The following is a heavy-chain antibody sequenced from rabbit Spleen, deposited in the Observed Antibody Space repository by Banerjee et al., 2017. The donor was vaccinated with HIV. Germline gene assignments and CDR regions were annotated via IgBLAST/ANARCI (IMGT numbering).Heavy chain of an antibody. J-gene: IGHJ4*01. V-gene: IGHV1S7*01. D-gene: IGHD5-1*01. CDR1: GFTLSSYY. CDR2: IDPVFGIT. CDR3: ARDDGTYDYIDGYFNL. Sequence: QLVESGGGLVQPGGSLKLSCTASGFTLSSYYMNWVRQAPGKGLEWIGYIDPVFGITYYANWVNGRFSISRENAQNTVFLQMTSLTASDTATYFCARDDGTYDYIDGYFNLWGPGTLVTVS.